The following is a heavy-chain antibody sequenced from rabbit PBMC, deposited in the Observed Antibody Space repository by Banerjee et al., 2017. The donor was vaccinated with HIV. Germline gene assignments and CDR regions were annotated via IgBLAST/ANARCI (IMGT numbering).Heavy chain of an antibody. CDR1: GFSFRRRYY. Sequence: QSLEASGGALVKPGASLPLTCTASGFSFRRRYYMCWVRQAPGKGLEWIACISAGSSGSTYYASWAKGRFTISKTSSTTVTLQMTSLTAADTATYFCAREGGAVYPSYGYANLWGQGTLVTVS. V-gene: IGHV1S40*01. CDR2: ISAGSSGST. J-gene: IGHJ3*01. D-gene: IGHD6-1*01. CDR3: AREGGAVYPSYGYANL.